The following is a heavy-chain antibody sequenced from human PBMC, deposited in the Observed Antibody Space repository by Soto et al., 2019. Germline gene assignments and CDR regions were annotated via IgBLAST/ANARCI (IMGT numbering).Heavy chain of an antibody. J-gene: IGHJ4*02. Sequence: PGGSLRLSCAASGFTFSSYAMSWVRQAPGKGLEWVSAISGSGGSTYYADSVKGRFTISRDNSKNTLYLQMNSLRAEDTAVYYCANSPLPLIVVVVAATGYWGQGTLVTVSS. CDR1: GFTFSSYA. CDR3: ANSPLPLIVVVVAATGY. CDR2: ISGSGGST. V-gene: IGHV3-23*01. D-gene: IGHD2-15*01.